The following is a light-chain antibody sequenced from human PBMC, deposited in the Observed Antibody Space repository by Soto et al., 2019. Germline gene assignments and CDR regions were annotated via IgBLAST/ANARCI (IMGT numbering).Light chain of an antibody. J-gene: IGKJ1*01. V-gene: IGKV1-39*01. Sequence: DIQMTQSPSSLSASVGDRVTITCRASQSISSYLNWYQQKPGKAPKLLIYAASSLQSGVPSRFSGSGSGTEFTLTISSLQPDDFATYYCQQYKSYWTFGQGTKV. CDR3: QQYKSYWT. CDR1: QSISSY. CDR2: AAS.